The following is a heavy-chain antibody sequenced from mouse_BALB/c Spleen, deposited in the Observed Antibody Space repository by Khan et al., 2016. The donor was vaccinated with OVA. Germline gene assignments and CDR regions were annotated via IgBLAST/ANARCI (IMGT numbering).Heavy chain of an antibody. CDR2: INPSTGYT. V-gene: IGHV1-7*01. J-gene: IGHJ2*01. CDR1: GYTFINYW. Sequence: QVQLQQSGAELAKPGASVKMSCKASGYTFINYWILWVKQRPGKGLEWIGYINPSTGYTEYNQHFKDKATLTADKSSSTDYMHLSSLTSEDSSVYYGARRGLRCDFDYWGQGTTLTVSS. CDR3: ARRGLRCDFDY. D-gene: IGHD1-1*01.